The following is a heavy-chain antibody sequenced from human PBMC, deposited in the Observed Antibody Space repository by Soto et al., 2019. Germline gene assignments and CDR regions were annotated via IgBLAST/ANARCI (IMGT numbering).Heavy chain of an antibody. D-gene: IGHD3-3*01. Sequence: ASVKVSCKASGYTFTSYAMHWVRQAPGQRLEWMGWINAGNGNTKYSQKFQGRVTITRDTSASTAYMELSSLRSEDTAVYYCARGLRFLEWLPVNWFDPWGQGTLVTVSS. V-gene: IGHV1-3*01. CDR1: GYTFTSYA. J-gene: IGHJ5*02. CDR2: INAGNGNT. CDR3: ARGLRFLEWLPVNWFDP.